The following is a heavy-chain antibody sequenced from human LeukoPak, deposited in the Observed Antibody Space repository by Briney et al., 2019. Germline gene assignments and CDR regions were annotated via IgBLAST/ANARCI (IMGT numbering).Heavy chain of an antibody. CDR2: IHHSGGT. CDR3: ATHVLFVSDNYSYWFDS. D-gene: IGHD2-21*01. Sequence: PSETLSLTCSVSGASINSYWWSWIRQPPGRGLEWIAYIHHSGGTNYNPSLKSRVTISLDTSKNQVSLMLTSVTAADTAVYFCATHVLFVSDNYSYWFDSGGRGTLAPSPQ. V-gene: IGHV4-59*08. CDR1: GASINSYW. J-gene: IGHJ5*01.